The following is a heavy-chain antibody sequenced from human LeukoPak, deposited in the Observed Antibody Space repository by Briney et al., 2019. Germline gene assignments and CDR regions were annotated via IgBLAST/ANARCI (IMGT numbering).Heavy chain of an antibody. CDR2: ISSSSSYI. CDR1: GFTFSSYA. CDR3: ARTAWGYYDQFGDFDY. D-gene: IGHD3-22*01. J-gene: IGHJ4*02. V-gene: IGHV3-21*01. Sequence: GGSLRLSCAASGFTFSSYAMHWVRQAPGKGLEWVSSISSSSSYIYYADSVKGRFTISRDNAKNSLYLQMNSLRAEDTAVYYCARTAWGYYDQFGDFDYWGQGTLVTVSS.